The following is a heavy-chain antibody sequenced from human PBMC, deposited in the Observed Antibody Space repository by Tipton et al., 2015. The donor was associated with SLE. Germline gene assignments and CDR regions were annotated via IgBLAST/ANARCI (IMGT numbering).Heavy chain of an antibody. J-gene: IGHJ4*02. CDR3: ARDVDTAMVPFDY. CDR2: IRSQTDGGTT. V-gene: IGHV3-15*01. CDR1: GFFFSAYS. Sequence: SLRLSCVASGFFFSAYSMNWVRQAPGKGLEWVGRIRSQTDGGTTDYAAPVEGRFSISRDDSKNTVSLQMKSLRAEDTAVYYCARDVDTAMVPFDYWGQGTLVTVSP. D-gene: IGHD5-18*01.